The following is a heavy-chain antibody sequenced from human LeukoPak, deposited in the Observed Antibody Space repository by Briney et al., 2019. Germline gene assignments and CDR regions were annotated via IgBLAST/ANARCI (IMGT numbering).Heavy chain of an antibody. D-gene: IGHD3-22*01. Sequence: GGSLRLSCAVSGFTFTSYSMNWVRQAPGKGLEWASYIRSDIITYADSVKGRFTISRDNAKNSLYLQMNSLRADDTAVYYCARGTMIVVVHKYWYFDLWGRGTLVTVSS. CDR3: ARGTMIVVVHKYWYFDL. V-gene: IGHV3-48*04. CDR2: IRSDIIT. CDR1: GFTFTSYS. J-gene: IGHJ2*01.